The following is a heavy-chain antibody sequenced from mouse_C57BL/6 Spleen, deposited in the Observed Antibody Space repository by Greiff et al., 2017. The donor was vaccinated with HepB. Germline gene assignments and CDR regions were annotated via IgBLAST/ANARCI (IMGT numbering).Heavy chain of an antibody. V-gene: IGHV5-4*01. CDR3: ARDLGEEAWFAY. CDR2: ISDGGSYT. CDR1: GFTFSSYA. Sequence: EVKVVESGGGLVKPGGSLKLSCAASGFTFSSYAMSWVRQTPEKRLEWVATISDGGSYTYYPDNVKGRFTISRDNAKNNLYLQMSHLKSEDTAMYYCARDLGEEAWFAYWGQGTLVTVSA. J-gene: IGHJ3*01.